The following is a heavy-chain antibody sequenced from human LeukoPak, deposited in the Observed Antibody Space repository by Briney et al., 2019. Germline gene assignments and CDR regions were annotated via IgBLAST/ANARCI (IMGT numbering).Heavy chain of an antibody. D-gene: IGHD6-19*01. J-gene: IGHJ6*03. Sequence: ASVKVSCKASGYTFTGYYMHWVRQAPGQGLEWMGWINPNSGGTNYAQKFQGRVTMTRDTSISTAYMELRSLRSDDTAVYYCARDLIAVAGPDYYYYYMDVWGKGTTVTVSS. V-gene: IGHV1-2*02. CDR2: INPNSGGT. CDR1: GYTFTGYY. CDR3: ARDLIAVAGPDYYYYYMDV.